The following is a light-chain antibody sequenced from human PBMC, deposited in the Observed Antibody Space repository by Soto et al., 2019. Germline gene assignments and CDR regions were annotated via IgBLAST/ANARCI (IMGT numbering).Light chain of an antibody. Sequence: QSALTQPASVSGSPGQWITISCTGTTSNVGGYNYVSWYQQHPGKAPKLMIYDVSNRPSGVSNRFSGSKSGNTASLTISGLQAEDEADYYCSSYTSSSTPWVFGGGTKLTVL. V-gene: IGLV2-14*01. CDR2: DVS. CDR1: TSNVGGYNY. CDR3: SSYTSSSTPWV. J-gene: IGLJ2*01.